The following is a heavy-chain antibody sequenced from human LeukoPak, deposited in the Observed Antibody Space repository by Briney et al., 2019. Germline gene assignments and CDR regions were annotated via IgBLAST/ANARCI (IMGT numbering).Heavy chain of an antibody. Sequence: ASVKVSCKASGGTFSSYAISWVRQAPGQGLEWMGGIIPIFGTANYAQKFQGRVTITADESTSTAYMELSSLGSEDTAVYYCARAGVYYYYYGMDVWGQGTTVTVSS. V-gene: IGHV1-69*13. J-gene: IGHJ6*02. CDR1: GGTFSSYA. D-gene: IGHD2-8*01. CDR3: ARAGVYYYYYGMDV. CDR2: IIPIFGTA.